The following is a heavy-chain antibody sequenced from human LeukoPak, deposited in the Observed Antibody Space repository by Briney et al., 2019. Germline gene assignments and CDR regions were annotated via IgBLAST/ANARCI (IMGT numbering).Heavy chain of an antibody. J-gene: IGHJ4*02. Sequence: PSETLSLTCAVYGGSFSGYYWSWIRQPPGKGLEWIGEINHSGSTNYNPSLKSRVTISVDTSKNQFSLNLNSVTAADTAVYYCTRDVDYWGQGILVTVSS. V-gene: IGHV4-34*01. CDR2: INHSGST. CDR1: GGSFSGYY. CDR3: TRDVDY.